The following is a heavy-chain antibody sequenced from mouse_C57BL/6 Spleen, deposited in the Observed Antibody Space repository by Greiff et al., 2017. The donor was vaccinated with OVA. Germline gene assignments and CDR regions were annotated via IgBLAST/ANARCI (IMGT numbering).Heavy chain of an antibody. D-gene: IGHD1-1*01. Sequence: QVQLQQSGAELVRPGASVTLSCKASGYTFTDYEMHWVKQTPVHGLEWIGAIDPETGGTAYNQKFQGKAILTADKSSSTAYMELRSLTSEDSAVYYCTRIWRHYYGSSRAWFAYWGQGTLVTVSA. CDR3: TRIWRHYYGSSRAWFAY. V-gene: IGHV1-15*01. J-gene: IGHJ3*01. CDR2: IDPETGGT. CDR1: GYTFTDYE.